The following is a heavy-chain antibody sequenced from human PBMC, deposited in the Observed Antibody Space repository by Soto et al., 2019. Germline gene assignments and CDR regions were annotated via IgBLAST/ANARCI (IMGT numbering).Heavy chain of an antibody. CDR1: GGTFSSYA. Sequence: QVQLVQSGAEVKKPGSSVKVSCKASGGTFSSYAISWVRQAPGQGLEWMGGIITIFGTANYAQKFQGRVTITADESTSTAYMELSSLRSEDTAVYYCARGLGYCSGGSCYSDYYYYGMDVWGQGTTVTVSS. CDR3: ARGLGYCSGGSCYSDYYYYGMDV. CDR2: IITIFGTA. V-gene: IGHV1-69*01. D-gene: IGHD2-15*01. J-gene: IGHJ6*02.